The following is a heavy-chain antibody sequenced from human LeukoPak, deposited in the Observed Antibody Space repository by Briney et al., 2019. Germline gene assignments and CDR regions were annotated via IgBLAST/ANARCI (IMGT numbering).Heavy chain of an antibody. CDR2: ISAYNGNT. J-gene: IGHJ5*02. CDR1: GYTFTSYG. D-gene: IGHD2-2*01. Sequence: ASVKVSCKXSGYTFTSYGISWVRQAPGQGLERMGWISAYNGNTNYAQKLQGRVTMTTDTSTSTAYMELRSLRSDDTAVYYCARTSTSCSYNWFDPWGQGTLVTVSS. CDR3: ARTSTSCSYNWFDP. V-gene: IGHV1-18*01.